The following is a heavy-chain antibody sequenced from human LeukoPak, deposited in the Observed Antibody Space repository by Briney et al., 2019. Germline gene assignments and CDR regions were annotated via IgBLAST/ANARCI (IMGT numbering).Heavy chain of an antibody. J-gene: IGHJ4*02. CDR2: INPNSGST. Sequence: ASVKVSCKASGYTFTGYYMHWVRQAPGQGLEWMGWINPNSGSTNYAQKVQGGVTMTTDTSISTAYMELSRLRSEDTAVYYCAIFESAATVFDYWGQGTLVTVSS. V-gene: IGHV1-2*02. D-gene: IGHD2-15*01. CDR1: GYTFTGYY. CDR3: AIFESAATVFDY.